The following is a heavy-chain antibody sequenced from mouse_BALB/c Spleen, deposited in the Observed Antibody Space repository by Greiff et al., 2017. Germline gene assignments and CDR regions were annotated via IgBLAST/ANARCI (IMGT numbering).Heavy chain of an antibody. J-gene: IGHJ2*01. CDR3: ARDIPLDY. V-gene: IGHV7-3*02. CDR2: IRNKANGYTT. CDR1: GFTFTDSY. Sequence: EVQLVESGGGLVQPGGSLRLSCATSGFTFTDSYMSWVRQPPGKALEWLGFIRNKANGYTTEYSASVKGRFTISRDNSQSILYLQLNTLRAEDSATYYCARDIPLDYWGQGTTLTVAS.